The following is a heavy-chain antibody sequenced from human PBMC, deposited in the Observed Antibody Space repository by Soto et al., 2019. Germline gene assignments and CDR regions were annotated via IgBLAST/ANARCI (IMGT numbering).Heavy chain of an antibody. CDR3: ARRNYGSGSYSWWFDP. Sequence: SETLSLTCTVSGGSISSYYWSWIGQPPGKGLEWIGYIYYSGSTNYNPSLKSRVTISVDTSKNQFSLKLSSVTAADTAVYYCARRNYGSGSYSWWFDPWGQGTLVTVSS. J-gene: IGHJ5*02. CDR2: IYYSGST. D-gene: IGHD3-10*01. CDR1: GGSISSYY. V-gene: IGHV4-59*08.